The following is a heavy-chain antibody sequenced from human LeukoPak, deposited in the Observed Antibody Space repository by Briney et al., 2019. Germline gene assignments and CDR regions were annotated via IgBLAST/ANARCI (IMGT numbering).Heavy chain of an antibody. CDR2: IYSGGST. CDR3: ARSYYDFWSGRGGIGAGDAFDI. J-gene: IGHJ3*02. CDR1: GFTVSSNY. Sequence: PGGSLRLSCAASGFTVSSNYMSWVRQAPGKGLEWVSVIYSGGSTYYADSVKGRFTISRDNAKNSLYLQMNSLRAEDTAVYYCARSYYDFWSGRGGIGAGDAFDIWGQGTMVTVSS. D-gene: IGHD3-3*01. V-gene: IGHV3-66*01.